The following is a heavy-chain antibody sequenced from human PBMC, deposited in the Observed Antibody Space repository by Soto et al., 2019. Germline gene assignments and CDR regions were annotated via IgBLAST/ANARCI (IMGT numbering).Heavy chain of an antibody. V-gene: IGHV6-1*01. D-gene: IGHD1-26*01. J-gene: IGHJ5*02. Sequence: SQTLSLTCGISGDTVSNNSGAWHWIRQSPSRGLEWLGRTYYRSKWYNDYAVSMKGRLIINADTSKNQVSLQLNSVTPEDTAIYYCARGIQWAGWFDPWGQGTLVTVSS. CDR2: TYYRSKWYN. CDR3: ARGIQWAGWFDP. CDR1: GDTVSNNSGA.